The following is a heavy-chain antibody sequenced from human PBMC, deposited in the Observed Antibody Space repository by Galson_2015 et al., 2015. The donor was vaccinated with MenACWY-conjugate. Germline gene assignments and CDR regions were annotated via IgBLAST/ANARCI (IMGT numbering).Heavy chain of an antibody. Sequence: PALVKPTQTLTLTCTFSGFSLSTYEMCIYWVRQPPGKALEWLARIDWRGNKYYTTSLKTRLTISKDTSTNQVVLTMTNVDPVDTATYYCARMHIVLDATDASDIWGQGTMVTVSS. V-gene: IGHV2-70*11. CDR1: GFSLSTYEMC. CDR3: ARMHIVLDATDASDI. D-gene: IGHD3-22*01. CDR2: IDWRGNK. J-gene: IGHJ3*02.